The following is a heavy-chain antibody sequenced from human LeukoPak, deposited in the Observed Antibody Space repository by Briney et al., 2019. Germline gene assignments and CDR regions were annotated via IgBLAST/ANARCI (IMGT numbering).Heavy chain of an antibody. CDR2: INHSGST. CDR1: GGSFSGYY. Sequence: PSETLSLTCAVYGGSFSGYYWSWIRQPPGKGLEWIGEINHSGSTNYNPSLKSRVTISVDTSKNQFSLKLSSVTAADTAVYYCARGPPLRVGRGFYYMDVWDKGTTVTVSS. J-gene: IGHJ6*03. D-gene: IGHD3-10*01. CDR3: ARGPPLRVGRGFYYMDV. V-gene: IGHV4-34*01.